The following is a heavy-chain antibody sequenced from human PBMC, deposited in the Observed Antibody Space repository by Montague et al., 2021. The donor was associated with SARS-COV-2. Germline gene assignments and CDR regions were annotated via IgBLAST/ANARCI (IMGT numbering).Heavy chain of an antibody. CDR3: ARDTFYYGSETNYVDTFDL. V-gene: IGHV4-59*01. D-gene: IGHD3-10*01. CDR1: GGSITTNF. CDR2: AYYTGRS. J-gene: IGHJ3*01. Sequence: SETLSLTCTVSGGSITTNFWSWVRQPPGKGLEWVGYAYYTGRSNSSPSLQSRVFISVDTSKNQVSLKLNSVTAADTAIYYCARDTFYYGSETNYVDTFDLWGRGTMVTVSS.